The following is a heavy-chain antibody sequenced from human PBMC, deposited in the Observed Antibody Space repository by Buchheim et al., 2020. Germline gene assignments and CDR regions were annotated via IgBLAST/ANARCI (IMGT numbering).Heavy chain of an antibody. D-gene: IGHD6-13*01. J-gene: IGHJ4*02. CDR1: GGSISSSSYY. CDR3: ARGIPGQQLVN. Sequence: QLQLQESGPGLVKPSETLSLTCTVSGGSISSSSYYWGWIRQPPGKGLEWIGSIYYSGSTYYNPSLKRRVTISVDTSQNQFPLKLSSVTAADTAVYYCARGIPGQQLVNWGQGTL. CDR2: IYYSGST. V-gene: IGHV4-39*07.